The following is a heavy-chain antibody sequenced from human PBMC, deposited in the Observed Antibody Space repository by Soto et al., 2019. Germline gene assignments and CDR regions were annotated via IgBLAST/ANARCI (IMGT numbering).Heavy chain of an antibody. V-gene: IGHV3-53*01. Sequence: EVHLVESGGGLIQPGGSLRVSCAASEFTVSSNYMTWVRQAPGKGLEWVSVIDTAGRANYAESVKGRFTNSRDNSKNTLYLQMNSLRVEDTAVYYCARGATYYDFWSGHYTSYTYYGMDVWGQGTTVTVS. CDR1: EFTVSSNY. CDR3: ARGATYYDFWSGHYTSYTYYGMDV. J-gene: IGHJ6*02. D-gene: IGHD3-3*01. CDR2: IDTAGRA.